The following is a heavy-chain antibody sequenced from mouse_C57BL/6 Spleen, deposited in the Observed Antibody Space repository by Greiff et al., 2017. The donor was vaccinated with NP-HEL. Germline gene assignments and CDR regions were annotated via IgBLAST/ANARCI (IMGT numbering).Heavy chain of an antibody. D-gene: IGHD1-1*01. CDR2: IYPGDGDT. CDR3: ARWYYGSSYDWYFDG. CDR1: GYAFSSYW. Sequence: QVQLQQSGAELVKPGASVKISCKASGYAFSSYWMNWVKQRPGKGLEWIGQIYPGDGDTNYNGKFKGKATLTADKSSSTAYMQLSSLTSEDSAVYFCARWYYGSSYDWYFDGWGTGATVTVSS. V-gene: IGHV1-80*01. J-gene: IGHJ1*03.